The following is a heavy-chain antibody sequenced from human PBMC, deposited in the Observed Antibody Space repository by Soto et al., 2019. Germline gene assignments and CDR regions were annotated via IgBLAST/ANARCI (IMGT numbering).Heavy chain of an antibody. J-gene: IGHJ3*02. CDR2: ISASGGST. CDR3: AKDFPYPYESSGYDI. D-gene: IGHD3-22*01. Sequence: HPGGSLRLSCAASGVTFSNYDITWVRQAPGKGLEWVSGISASGGSTYYAESVKGRFTISRDNSKNKLYLQMDSLRAEDTAVYYCAKDFPYPYESSGYDIWGQGTMVTVSS. CDR1: GVTFSNYD. V-gene: IGHV3-23*01.